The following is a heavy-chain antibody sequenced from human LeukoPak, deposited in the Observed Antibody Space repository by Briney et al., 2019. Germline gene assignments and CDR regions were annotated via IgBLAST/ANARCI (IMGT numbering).Heavy chain of an antibody. V-gene: IGHV3-23*01. CDR1: GITLSNYG. Sequence: PGGSLRLSCAVSGITLSNYGMSWVGQAPGKGLEWVAGISGSGGSTNYADSVKGRFTISRDNPKNTLFLQMNSLRAEDTAVYFCAKRGVVIRVILVGFHKEAYYFDYWGQGALVTVSS. CDR2: ISGSGGST. D-gene: IGHD3-22*01. J-gene: IGHJ4*02. CDR3: AKRGVVIRVILVGFHKEAYYFDY.